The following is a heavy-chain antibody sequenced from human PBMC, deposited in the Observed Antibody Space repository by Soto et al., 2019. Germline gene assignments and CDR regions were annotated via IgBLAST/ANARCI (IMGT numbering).Heavy chain of an antibody. CDR2: IYYSGST. J-gene: IGHJ5*02. CDR1: GGSISSGGYY. CDR3: AREGDSSGYYSSGASWFDP. V-gene: IGHV4-31*03. D-gene: IGHD3-22*01. Sequence: QVQLQESGPGLVKPSQTLSLTCTVSGGSISSGGYYWSWIRQHPGKGLEWIGYIYYSGSTYYNPSLESRVTISVDTSKNQFSLKLSSVTAADTAVYYCAREGDSSGYYSSGASWFDPWGQGTLVTVSS.